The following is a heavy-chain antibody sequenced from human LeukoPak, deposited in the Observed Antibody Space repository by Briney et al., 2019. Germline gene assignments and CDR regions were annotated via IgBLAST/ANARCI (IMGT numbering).Heavy chain of an antibody. CDR1: GGSISSNNYY. J-gene: IGHJ4*02. CDR2: IYTSGST. D-gene: IGHD6-19*01. Sequence: SETLSLTCTVSGGSISSNNYYWGWIRQPPGKGLEWIGNIYTSGSTYYSPSLKSRVIISVDMSKNQFSLKLSSVTAADTAVYYCARDKGWPVPKGYFDYWGQGTLVTVSS. V-gene: IGHV4-39*07. CDR3: ARDKGWPVPKGYFDY.